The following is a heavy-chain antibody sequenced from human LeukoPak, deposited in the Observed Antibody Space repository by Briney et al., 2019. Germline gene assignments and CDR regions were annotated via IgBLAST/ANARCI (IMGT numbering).Heavy chain of an antibody. J-gene: IGHJ4*02. Sequence: SETLSLTCTVSGVSISSSTYYWGWIRQPPGKGLEWIGSIYYSGSTHYNPSLKSRVTISVDTSKNQFSLKLSSVTAADTAVYYCARHGRYSSGWYYFDYWGQGTLVTVSS. V-gene: IGHV4-39*01. D-gene: IGHD6-19*01. CDR1: GVSISSSTYY. CDR2: IYYSGST. CDR3: ARHGRYSSGWYYFDY.